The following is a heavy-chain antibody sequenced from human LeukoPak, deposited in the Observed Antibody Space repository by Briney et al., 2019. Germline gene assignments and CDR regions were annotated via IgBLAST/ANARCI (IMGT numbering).Heavy chain of an antibody. V-gene: IGHV3-20*04. D-gene: IGHD6-13*01. CDR3: ARDGLVVAAAGEYYYYYMDV. CDR1: GFTFDDYG. Sequence: PGGSLRLSCAASGFTFDDYGMSWVRQAPGKGLEWVSGINWNGGSTGYADSVKGRFTISRDNAKNSLYLQMNSLRAEDTALYYCARDGLVVAAAGEYYYYYMDVWGKGTTATVSS. J-gene: IGHJ6*03. CDR2: INWNGGST.